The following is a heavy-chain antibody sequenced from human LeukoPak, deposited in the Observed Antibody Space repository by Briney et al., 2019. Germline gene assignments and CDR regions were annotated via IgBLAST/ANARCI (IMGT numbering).Heavy chain of an antibody. J-gene: IGHJ6*02. CDR1: GYTFTSYG. Sequence: ASVKVSCKASGYTFTSYGFSWVRQAPGQGLEWMGWISAYNGDTKYALNLQGRVTMTTDTSTSTAYMELRSLRSDDTAVYYCARSGVVVVAATRMDVWGQGTTVTVSS. CDR2: ISAYNGDT. V-gene: IGHV1-18*01. CDR3: ARSGVVVVAATRMDV. D-gene: IGHD2-15*01.